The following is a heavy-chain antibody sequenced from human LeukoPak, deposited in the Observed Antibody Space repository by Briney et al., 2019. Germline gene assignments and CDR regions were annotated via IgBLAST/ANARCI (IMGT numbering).Heavy chain of an antibody. J-gene: IGHJ4*02. CDR3: AKGSTSSGYYYHYFDY. CDR1: GFTFDDYA. Sequence: GGSLRLSCAASGFTFDDYAMHWVRQAPGKGLEWVSGISWSSGSIGYADSVKGRFTISRDNAKNSLYLQMNSLRAEDTALYYCAKGSTSSGYYYHYFDYWGQGTLVTVSS. D-gene: IGHD3-22*01. CDR2: ISWSSGSI. V-gene: IGHV3-9*01.